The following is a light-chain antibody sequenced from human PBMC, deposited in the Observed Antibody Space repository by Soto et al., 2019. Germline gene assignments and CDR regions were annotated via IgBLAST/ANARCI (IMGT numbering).Light chain of an antibody. J-gene: IGKJ1*01. Sequence: DIVMTQSPDSLAVSLGERATINCKSSQTVLDSSNNRDYLTWYQQKPGQPPKLLIYWASTREFGVPDRFSGSGSWTDFTLTISSLQAGDVGVYYCQQDYTSPRTFGHGTKVEIK. CDR2: WAS. CDR1: QTVLDSSNNRDY. CDR3: QQDYTSPRT. V-gene: IGKV4-1*01.